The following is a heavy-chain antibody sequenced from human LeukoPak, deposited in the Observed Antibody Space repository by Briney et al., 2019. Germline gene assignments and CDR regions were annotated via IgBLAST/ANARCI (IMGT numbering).Heavy chain of an antibody. J-gene: IGHJ4*02. Sequence: GGSLRLSCAASGFTFSSYSMNWVRQAPGEGLEWVSYISSSSSTIYYADSVKGRFTISRDNANNSLYLQMDSLRAEDTAVYYCAKDVRSDYFDYWGQGTLVTVSS. CDR1: GFTFSSYS. V-gene: IGHV3-48*04. CDR3: AKDVRSDYFDY. CDR2: ISSSSSTI.